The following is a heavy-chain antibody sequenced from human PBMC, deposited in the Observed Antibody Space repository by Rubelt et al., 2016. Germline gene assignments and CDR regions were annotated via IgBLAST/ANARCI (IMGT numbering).Heavy chain of an antibody. D-gene: IGHD5-18*01. Sequence: QVQLVQSGAEVKEPGASIKVSCKTSGYSFKRYAISWVRQAPGQGLEWMGRISTYNGDTRYAQNFQGRVAMTTDTSTSTAYMELSSLRSEDTAVYYCARSKDTAMVTDADWYFDLWGRGTLVTVSS. CDR3: ARSKDTAMVTDADWYFDL. CDR1: GYSFKRYA. CDR2: ISTYNGDT. V-gene: IGHV1-18*01. J-gene: IGHJ2*01.